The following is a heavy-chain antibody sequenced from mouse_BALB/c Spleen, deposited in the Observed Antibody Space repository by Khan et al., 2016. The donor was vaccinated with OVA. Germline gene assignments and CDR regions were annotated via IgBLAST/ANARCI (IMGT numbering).Heavy chain of an antibody. Sequence: QVQLQQSGAELARPGASVKLSCKTSGYTFTDYNINWMRQRTGQGLEWIGEIYPGSDNTFYNEKFRGKATLTADKSSSTAYMQLNSLTSEDSAVYFCAREWAAWFPYWGQGTLVTVSA. V-gene: IGHV1-77*01. CDR1: GYTFTDYN. CDR3: AREWAAWFPY. J-gene: IGHJ3*01. CDR2: IYPGSDNT.